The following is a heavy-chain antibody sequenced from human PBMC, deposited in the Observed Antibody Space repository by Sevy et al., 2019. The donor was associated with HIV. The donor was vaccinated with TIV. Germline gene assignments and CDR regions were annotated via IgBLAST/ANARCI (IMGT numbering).Heavy chain of an antibody. V-gene: IGHV4-4*02. CDR1: GGSIRSVNW. J-gene: IGHJ5*02. Sequence: SETLSLTCAVSGGSIRSVNWWHWVRQPPGKGLEWIGEIYHTGSTNYNPSLKSRVTISVDNSKNPFSLNLRYVTAADTAVYYCARGGETPRGFDPWGQGSLVTVSS. CDR3: ARGGETPRGFDP. CDR2: IYHTGST. D-gene: IGHD3-16*01.